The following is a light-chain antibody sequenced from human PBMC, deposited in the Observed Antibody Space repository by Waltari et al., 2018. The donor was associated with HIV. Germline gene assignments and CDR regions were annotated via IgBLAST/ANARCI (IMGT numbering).Light chain of an antibody. CDR1: QSLLHSNGYSY. J-gene: IGKJ1*01. CDR3: MQALETPRT. V-gene: IGKV2-28*01. Sequence: DIVKTQSPLSLPVTPGEAASIPCRSSQSLLHSNGYSYLDWYLQKPGQSPQLLIYLGSNRASGVPDRFSGSGSGTDFTLKISRVEAEDVGVYYCMQALETPRTFGQGTKVEIK. CDR2: LGS.